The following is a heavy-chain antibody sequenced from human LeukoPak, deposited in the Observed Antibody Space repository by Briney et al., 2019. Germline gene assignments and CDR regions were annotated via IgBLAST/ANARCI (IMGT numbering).Heavy chain of an antibody. V-gene: IGHV4-59*08. CDR3: ARLGRTSYWYFDL. D-gene: IGHD2-2*01. CDR2: IYYSGST. CDR1: GGSISSYY. J-gene: IGHJ2*01. Sequence: PSETLSLTCTVSGGSISSYYWSWIRQPPGKGLEWIGYIYYSGSTNYNPSLKSRVTISVDTSKNQFSLKLSSVTAADTAVYYCARLGRTSYWYFDLWGRGTLVTVPS.